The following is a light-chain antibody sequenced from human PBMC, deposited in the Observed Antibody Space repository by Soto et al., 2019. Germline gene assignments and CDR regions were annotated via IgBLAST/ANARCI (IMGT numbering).Light chain of an antibody. Sequence: LTQPASVSGSPGQSITISCTGTSSDVGSYNLVSWYQQHPGKAPKLMIYEGSKRPSGVSNRFSGSKSGNTASLTISGLQAEDEADYYCCSYAGSSTYVVFGGGTKLTVL. CDR3: CSYAGSSTYVV. CDR2: EGS. V-gene: IGLV2-23*01. CDR1: SSDVGSYNL. J-gene: IGLJ2*01.